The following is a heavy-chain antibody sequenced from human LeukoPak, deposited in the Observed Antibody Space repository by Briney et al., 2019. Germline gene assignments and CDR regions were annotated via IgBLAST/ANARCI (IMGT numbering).Heavy chain of an antibody. CDR2: INHSGST. CDR1: GGSFSGYY. CDR3: AAEGSSSWGYYFDY. Sequence: SETLSLTCAVYGGSFSGYYWSWIRQPPGKGLEWIGEINHSGSTNYDPSLKSRVTISVDTSKNQFSLKLSSVTAADTAVYYCAAEGSSSWGYYFDYWGQGTLVTVSS. D-gene: IGHD6-13*01. J-gene: IGHJ4*02. V-gene: IGHV4-34*01.